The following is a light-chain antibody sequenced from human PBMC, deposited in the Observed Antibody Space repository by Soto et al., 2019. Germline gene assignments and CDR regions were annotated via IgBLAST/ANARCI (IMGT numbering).Light chain of an antibody. Sequence: EIVLTQSPGTLSLSPGERGTLSCRASQSVSSGYLAWYQQKPGQAPRLLIYDASSRATGIPDRFSGSGSGTDFTLTISRLEPEDFAVYYCQQYAGSPRTFGQGTKVEIK. V-gene: IGKV3-20*01. CDR3: QQYAGSPRT. CDR1: QSVSSGY. J-gene: IGKJ1*01. CDR2: DAS.